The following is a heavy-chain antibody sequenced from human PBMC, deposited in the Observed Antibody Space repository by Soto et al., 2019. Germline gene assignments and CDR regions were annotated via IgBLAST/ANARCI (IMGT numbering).Heavy chain of an antibody. CDR1: GYSFATYG. CDR2: ISAHNGDT. V-gene: IGHV1-18*04. CDR3: ATEPIYYNDGSGYYPLGH. J-gene: IGHJ4*02. Sequence: QVHLVQSGAEVKKPGASVKVSCKASGYSFATYGFSWVRQSPGQGLECVGWISAHNGDTHYSQKFQGRVTLTTDTSTNPGYMELRSLTSDDTAVYFCATEPIYYNDGSGYYPLGHWGQGTLVTVSS. D-gene: IGHD3-22*01.